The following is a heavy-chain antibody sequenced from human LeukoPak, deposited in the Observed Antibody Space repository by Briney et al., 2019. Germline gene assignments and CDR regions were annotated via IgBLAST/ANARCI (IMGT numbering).Heavy chain of an antibody. CDR1: GGTFSSYA. Sequence: SVKVSCKASGGTFSSYAISWVRQAPGQGLEWMGGIIPIFGTANYAQKFQGRVTITADESTSTAYMELSSLRSEDTAVYYCARGRLLWFGELLYGDYYYMDVWGKGTTVTVSS. D-gene: IGHD3-10*01. CDR3: ARGRLLWFGELLYGDYYYMDV. CDR2: IIPIFGTA. V-gene: IGHV1-69*13. J-gene: IGHJ6*03.